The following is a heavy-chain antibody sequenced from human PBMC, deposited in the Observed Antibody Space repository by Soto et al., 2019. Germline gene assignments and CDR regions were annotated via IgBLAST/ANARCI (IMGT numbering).Heavy chain of an antibody. CDR3: ARESTPDHSGSWFDP. V-gene: IGHV3-30-3*01. CDR1: GFTFNIYA. CDR2: ISFDGTKK. J-gene: IGHJ5*02. Sequence: GGSLRLSCAASGFTFNIYALHWVRQAPGKGLEWVAVISFDGTKKYYSDSVKGRFTISRDNLKNTLYLQMNNLRVEDAALYFCARESTPDHSGSWFDPWGQGTLVTVSS. D-gene: IGHD6-25*01.